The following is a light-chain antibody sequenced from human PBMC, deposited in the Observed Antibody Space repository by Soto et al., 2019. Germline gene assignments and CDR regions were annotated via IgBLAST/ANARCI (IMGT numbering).Light chain of an antibody. CDR3: QQRSNWPGT. J-gene: IGKJ2*01. CDR1: QSVSSY. Sequence: EIVLTQSPATLSLSPGERATLSCRASQSVSSYLAWYQQKPGQAPRLLIYDASARATGIPARFSGSGSGTDFTLTISCLEPEDFAVYYCQQRSNWPGTFGQGPKLEIK. V-gene: IGKV3-11*01. CDR2: DAS.